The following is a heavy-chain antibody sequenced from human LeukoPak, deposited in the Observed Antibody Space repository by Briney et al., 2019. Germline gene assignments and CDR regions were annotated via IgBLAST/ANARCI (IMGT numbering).Heavy chain of an antibody. J-gene: IGHJ4*02. CDR1: GGSISSSSYY. CDR2: IYYSGST. V-gene: IGHV4-39*07. CDR3: ARDGRKLYYDFWSGYYSGPLDY. D-gene: IGHD3-3*01. Sequence: SETLSLTCTVSGGSISSSSYYWGWIRQPPGKGLEWIGSIYYSGSTYYNPSLKSRVTISVDTSKNQFSLKLSSVNAADTAVYYCARDGRKLYYDFWSGYYSGPLDYWGQGTLVTVSS.